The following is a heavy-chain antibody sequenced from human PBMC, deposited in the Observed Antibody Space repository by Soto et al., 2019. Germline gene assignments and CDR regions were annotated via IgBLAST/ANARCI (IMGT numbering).Heavy chain of an antibody. CDR1: GFTFTSYV. CDR3: VKGSTSTRPYYFDS. D-gene: IGHD6-6*01. Sequence: GGSLRLSCAASGFTFTSYVMSWVRQAPGEGLEWVSAITGSGGDTYYSVSVKGRFTTSNDRSKNTLYLHMGSLRVEDTALYYCVKGSTSTRPYYFDSWGQGTLVTVSS. V-gene: IGHV3-23*01. J-gene: IGHJ4*02. CDR2: ITGSGGDT.